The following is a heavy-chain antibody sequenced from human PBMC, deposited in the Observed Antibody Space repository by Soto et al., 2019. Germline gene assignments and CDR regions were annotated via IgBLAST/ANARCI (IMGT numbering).Heavy chain of an antibody. J-gene: IGHJ6*02. V-gene: IGHV1-46*01. D-gene: IGHD2-21*02. CDR3: ARDHKRNDVVVTAIRYGMDV. CDR1: GYTFTSYY. CDR2: INPSGDST. Sequence: GASVKVSCKASGYTFTSYYMHWVRQAPGQGLEWMGIINPSGDSTSYAQKFQGRVTVTRDTSTSTVYRELSSLRSEDTAVYYCARDHKRNDVVVTAIRYGMDVWGQGTTVTVSS.